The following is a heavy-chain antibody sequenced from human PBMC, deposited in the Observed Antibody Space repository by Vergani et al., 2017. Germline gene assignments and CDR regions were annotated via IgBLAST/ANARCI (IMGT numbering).Heavy chain of an antibody. J-gene: IGHJ4*02. CDR3: TRHVPCGDGACLHFDH. Sequence: EVMLVQSVAEVKKPGESLKISCKYSESSFTSNQIAWVRQMSGKGLQWMGNITPFDSKIAYSPSFQGQVIMSIDKSITTAYLQWRSLEASDTAIYYCTRHVPCGDGACLHFDHWGQGTQVTVSS. CDR2: ITPFDSKI. D-gene: IGHD2-21*01. CDR1: ESSFTSNQ. V-gene: IGHV5-51*01.